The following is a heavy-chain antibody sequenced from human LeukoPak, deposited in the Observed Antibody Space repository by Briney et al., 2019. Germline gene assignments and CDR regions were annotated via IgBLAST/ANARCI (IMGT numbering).Heavy chain of an antibody. D-gene: IGHD5-24*01. J-gene: IGHJ4*02. CDR3: ARHEEEDGYNAKTFDF. CDR2: MHYRGTT. V-gene: IGHV4-39*01. Sequence: SETLSLTCTVSGVSISSSNNFWGWIRQLPGKGLEWIGSMHYRGTTYYIPSLKSRVTISVDTSKNQFSLKLSSVTAADTAVYYCARHEEEDGYNAKTFDFWGQGTLVTVSS. CDR1: GVSISSSNNF.